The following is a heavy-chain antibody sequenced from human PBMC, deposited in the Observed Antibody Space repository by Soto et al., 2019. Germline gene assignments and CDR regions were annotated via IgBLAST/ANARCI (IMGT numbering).Heavy chain of an antibody. CDR2: INHSGST. CDR1: GGSFSGYY. V-gene: IGHV4-34*01. Sequence: SETLSLTCAVYGGSFSGYYWSWIRQPPGKGLEWIGEINHSGSTNYNPSLKSRVTISVDTSKNQFSLKLSSVTAADTAVYYCARLHSSSWNYYYYYYGMDVWGQGTTVTAP. D-gene: IGHD6-13*01. CDR3: ARLHSSSWNYYYYYYGMDV. J-gene: IGHJ6*02.